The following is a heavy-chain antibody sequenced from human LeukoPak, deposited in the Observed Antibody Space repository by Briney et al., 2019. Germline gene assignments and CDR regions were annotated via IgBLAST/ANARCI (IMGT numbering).Heavy chain of an antibody. D-gene: IGHD1/OR15-1a*01. CDR3: ARDGTAKGKYGKDV. Sequence: SQTLSLTCAVSGGSISSGGYSWSWSRQPPGKGLEWIGYIYHSGSTYYNPSLKSRVTKSVDWSKNQFSLELSSVTAADTAVHYCARDGTAKGKYGKDVWGKGTTVTVSS. CDR2: IYHSGST. CDR1: GGSISSGGYS. J-gene: IGHJ6*04. V-gene: IGHV4-30-2*01.